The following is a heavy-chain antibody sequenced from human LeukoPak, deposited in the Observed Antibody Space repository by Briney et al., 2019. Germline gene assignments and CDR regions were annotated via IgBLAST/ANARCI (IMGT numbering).Heavy chain of an antibody. V-gene: IGHV3-48*01. J-gene: IGHJ4*02. D-gene: IGHD3-9*01. Sequence: PGGSLRLSCAASVFPFSIYSMNWVRQAPGKGLEGFSYISSSSSTIYYADSVNGRFTNSRDNAKNSLYLQMNSLRAEDTAVYYCARGTTGYPFGYWREGTLVSVSS. CDR2: ISSSSSTI. CDR1: VFPFSIYS. CDR3: ARGTTGYPFGY.